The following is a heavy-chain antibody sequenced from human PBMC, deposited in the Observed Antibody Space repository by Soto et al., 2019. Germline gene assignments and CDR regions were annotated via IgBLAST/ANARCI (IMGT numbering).Heavy chain of an antibody. J-gene: IGHJ4*02. D-gene: IGHD6-13*01. CDR1: GFTFSDYY. Sequence: QVQLVESGGGLVKPGGSLRLSCAASGFTFSDYYMTWIRQAPGKGLEWVSYISDSGSVTYYADSVKGRFTISRDNAKNSLHLQMNSLRADDTAVYYCVKDSSSWYLDSWGRGTLVTVSS. CDR2: ISDSGSVT. CDR3: VKDSSSWYLDS. V-gene: IGHV3-11*01.